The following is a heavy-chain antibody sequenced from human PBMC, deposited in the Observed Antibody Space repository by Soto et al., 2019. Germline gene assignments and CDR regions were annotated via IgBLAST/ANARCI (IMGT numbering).Heavy chain of an antibody. CDR2: INRDANGI. V-gene: IGHV3-74*01. Sequence: EVQLVESGGGLVQPGGSLRLSCEASRGAFGDYWMHWVRQAPGKGLVWVSRINRDANGIIYADSVKGRFTASRDNAKNMVFLQMNSLRVEDTAVYYCARDVPRNWLDSWGQGTVVTVSS. CDR1: RGAFGDYW. J-gene: IGHJ5*01. D-gene: IGHD3-10*02. CDR3: ARDVPRNWLDS.